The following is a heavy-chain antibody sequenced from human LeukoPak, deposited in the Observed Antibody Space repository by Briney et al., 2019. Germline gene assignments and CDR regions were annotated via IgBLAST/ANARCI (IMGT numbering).Heavy chain of an antibody. CDR2: ISSSGRTI. V-gene: IGHV3-48*03. D-gene: IGHD4-17*01. CDR1: GFSFGTYD. Sequence: GGSLRLSCVASGFSFGTYDMNWVRQAPGKGLEGISYISSSGRTIYDADSVKGRFTISRDNAKNSLYLQMNSLRAEDMVLYYCARGGHGDYYFDYWGQGTLVTASS. J-gene: IGHJ4*02. CDR3: ARGGHGDYYFDY.